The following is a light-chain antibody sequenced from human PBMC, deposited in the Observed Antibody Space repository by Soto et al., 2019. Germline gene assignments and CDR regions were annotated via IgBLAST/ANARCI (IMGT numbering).Light chain of an antibody. V-gene: IGKV3-20*01. CDR2: GAS. CDR1: QSVGSSY. Sequence: EIVLTQSPGILSLSPGERATLSCRASQSVGSSYLAWYQQKPGQAPRLLIYGASSRATGIPDRFSGSGFGTDFTLTISRLEPEDFAVYYCQHYSSSPRSWTFGQGTKVEIK. J-gene: IGKJ1*01. CDR3: QHYSSSPRSWT.